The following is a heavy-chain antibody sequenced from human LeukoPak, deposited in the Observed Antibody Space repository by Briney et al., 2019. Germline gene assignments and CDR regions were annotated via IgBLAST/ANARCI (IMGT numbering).Heavy chain of an antibody. D-gene: IGHD2-15*01. J-gene: IGHJ6*02. Sequence: GGSVKVSYKASGYTFTSYDINWVRQATGQGLEWMGWMNPNSGNTGYAQKFQGRVTMTRNTSISTAYMELSSLRSEDTAVYYCARGLGYCSGGSCWPYYYYGMDVWGQGPRSPSP. CDR2: MNPNSGNT. CDR3: ARGLGYCSGGSCWPYYYYGMDV. CDR1: GYTFTSYD. V-gene: IGHV1-8*01.